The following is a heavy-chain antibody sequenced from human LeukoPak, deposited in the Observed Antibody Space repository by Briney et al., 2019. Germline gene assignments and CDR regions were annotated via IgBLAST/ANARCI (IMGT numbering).Heavy chain of an antibody. J-gene: IGHJ4*02. CDR1: GYTFPSYF. V-gene: IGHV1-46*01. CDR3: ARTAARRFDY. D-gene: IGHD6-6*01. Sequence: ASVKVSCKASGYTFPSYFMHWVRQAPGQGLEWMGIINPTGGSTTYAQKFQGRVTMTRDTSTSTVYMELSSLRSDHTAVYYCARTAARRFDYWGQGTLVTVSS. CDR2: INPTGGST.